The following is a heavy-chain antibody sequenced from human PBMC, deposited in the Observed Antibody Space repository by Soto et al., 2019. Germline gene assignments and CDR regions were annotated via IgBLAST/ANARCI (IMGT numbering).Heavy chain of an antibody. V-gene: IGHV3-30-3*01. Sequence: QVQLVESGGGVVQPGKSLRLSCAASGFTFSSYALHWVRQAPGKGLEWVAVMSYDGSNEYGDSVKGRFTISRDNFKNTLYLQMSSLRTDDTAVYYCARDPTSPEYRYSGRFRDNTFDSWGQGTLVTVSS. D-gene: IGHD1-26*01. CDR2: MSYDGSNE. J-gene: IGHJ5*01. CDR3: ARDPTSPEYRYSGRFRDNTFDS. CDR1: GFTFSSYA.